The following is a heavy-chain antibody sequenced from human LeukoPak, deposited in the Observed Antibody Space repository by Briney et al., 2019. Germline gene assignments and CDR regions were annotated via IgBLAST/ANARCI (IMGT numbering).Heavy chain of an antibody. CDR2: ISDNGGST. D-gene: IGHD2-15*01. CDR3: AKLSGGHCSGGSCYSEY. J-gene: IGHJ4*02. CDR1: RFTFSSYA. Sequence: PGGSLRLSCAASRFTFSSYAMNWVRRAPGMGLEWVSTISDNGGSTSYADSVKGRFTISRDNSKNTLYLQMNSLRADDTAIYYCAKLSGGHCSGGSCYSEYCGRGALVTVSS. V-gene: IGHV3-23*01.